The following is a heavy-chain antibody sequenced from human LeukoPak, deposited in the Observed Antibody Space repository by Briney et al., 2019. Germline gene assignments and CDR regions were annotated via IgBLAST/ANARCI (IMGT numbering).Heavy chain of an antibody. D-gene: IGHD6-19*01. V-gene: IGHV3-53*05. CDR1: GFTVSSNY. J-gene: IGHJ4*02. Sequence: GGSLRLSCAASGFTVSSNYMSWVRQAPGKGLEWVSVIYSGGSTYYADSVKGRFTISRDNSKNTLYLQINSLRAEDTAVYYCSRSPHSYTSGWFYFDYWGQGTLVTVSS. CDR3: SRSPHSYTSGWFYFDY. CDR2: IYSGGST.